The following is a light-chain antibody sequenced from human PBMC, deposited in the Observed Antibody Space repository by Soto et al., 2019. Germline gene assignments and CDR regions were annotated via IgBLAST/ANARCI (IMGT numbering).Light chain of an antibody. V-gene: IGLV6-57*01. CDR2: GDN. CDR3: QSYDSSNQGV. CDR1: SGSIASNY. Sequence: NFMLTQPHSVSESPGKTVTISCTRSSGSIASNYVQWYQQRPGSSPTTVIYGDNQRPSGVPDRFSGSIDSSSNSASLTISGLMTEDEADYYCQSYDSSNQGVFGGGTKLTVL. J-gene: IGLJ2*01.